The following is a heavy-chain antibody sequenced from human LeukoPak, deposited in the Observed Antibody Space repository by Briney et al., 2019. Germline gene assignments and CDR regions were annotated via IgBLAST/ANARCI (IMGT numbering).Heavy chain of an antibody. D-gene: IGHD2-8*02. CDR1: GGSISSYY. Sequence: KSSETLSLTCTVSGGSISSYYWSWIRQPAGKGLEWIGRIYTSGSTNYNPSLKSRVTISADKSKNQFSLKLSSVTAADTAVYYCATGGSGYWYFDLWSRGTLVTVSS. V-gene: IGHV4-4*07. CDR3: ATGGSGYWYFDL. J-gene: IGHJ2*01. CDR2: IYTSGST.